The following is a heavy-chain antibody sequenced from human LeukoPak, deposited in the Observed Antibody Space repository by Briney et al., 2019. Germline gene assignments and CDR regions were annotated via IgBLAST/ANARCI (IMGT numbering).Heavy chain of an antibody. CDR2: FDPEDGET. J-gene: IGHJ4*02. D-gene: IGHD6-19*01. CDR1: GYTLTELS. V-gene: IGHV1-24*01. Sequence: ASVKVSCKVSGYTLTELSMHWVRQAPGKELEWMGGFDPEDGETIYAQKFQGRVTMTEDTSTDTAYMELSSLRSEDTAVYYCATESGFRGWYKYWGQGTLVTVSS. CDR3: ATESGFRGWYKY.